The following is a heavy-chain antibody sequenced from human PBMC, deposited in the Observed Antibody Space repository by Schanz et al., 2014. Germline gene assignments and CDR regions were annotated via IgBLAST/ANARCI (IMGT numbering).Heavy chain of an antibody. J-gene: IGHJ4*02. V-gene: IGHV3-7*03. CDR1: TSIFNHAW. Sequence: EVQLVESGGGLVQPGGSLRLSCAASTSIFNHAWMSWVRQAPGKGLEWVANIKKDGSEKYYVDSVKGRFTISRDNSKNSLYLQMNSLRAEDTAVYYCARIGGSVFDYWAQGTLVTVSS. CDR3: ARIGGSVFDY. D-gene: IGHD3-10*01. CDR2: IKKDGSEK.